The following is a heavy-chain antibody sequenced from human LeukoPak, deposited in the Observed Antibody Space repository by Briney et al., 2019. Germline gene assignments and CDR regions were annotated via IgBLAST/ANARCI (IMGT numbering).Heavy chain of an antibody. D-gene: IGHD1-26*01. J-gene: IGHJ4*02. CDR3: ARRSYYQDFDY. CDR1: GFRISNYA. V-gene: IGHV3-30-3*01. Sequence: GRSLRLSGATSGFRISNYAMHWVRQAPGKGLEWVAGISYDGSNKFYADSVKGRFTISRDKSKNTLYLQMNSLRAEDTAVYYCARRSYYQDFDYWGQGTLVTVSS. CDR2: ISYDGSNK.